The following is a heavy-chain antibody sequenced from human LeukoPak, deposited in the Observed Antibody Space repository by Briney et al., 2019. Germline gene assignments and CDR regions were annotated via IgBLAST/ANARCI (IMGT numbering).Heavy chain of an antibody. CDR1: GGTFSSYT. J-gene: IGHJ5*02. CDR2: IIPILGIA. V-gene: IGHV1-69*02. D-gene: IGHD3-22*01. CDR3: ASNYDGSGSFDP. Sequence: RASVKVSCKASGGTFSSYTISWVRQAPGQGLEWMGRIIPILGIANYAQKFQGRVTITADKSTSTAYMELSSLRSEDTAVYYCASNYDGSGSFDPWGQGTLVTVSS.